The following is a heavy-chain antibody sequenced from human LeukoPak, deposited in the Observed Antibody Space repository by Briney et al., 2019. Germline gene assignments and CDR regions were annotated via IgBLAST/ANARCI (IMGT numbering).Heavy chain of an antibody. CDR1: GFTFSSYE. CDR3: ARWYCSSTNCHSYYYGMDV. Sequence: GGSLRLSCAASGFTFSSYETNLVRQAPKEGLEWVSFISNNGDTITYVDSVKGRFTISRDNAKNSLYLRMNSLRAEDTAVYYCARWYCSSTNCHSYYYGMDVWGQGTTVTVSS. D-gene: IGHD2-2*01. J-gene: IGHJ6*02. V-gene: IGHV3-48*03. CDR2: ISNNGDTI.